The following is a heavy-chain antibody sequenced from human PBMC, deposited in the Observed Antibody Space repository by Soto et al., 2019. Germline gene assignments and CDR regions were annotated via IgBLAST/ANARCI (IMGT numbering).Heavy chain of an antibody. CDR1: GGTFSSYT. Sequence: QVQLVQSGAKVKKPGSSVKVSCKASGGTFSSYTISWVRQAPGQGLEWMGRIIPILGIANYAQKFQGRVTITADKSRSTAYRELSGLRAEDTAVYYCARGPAMTTDMGGAFAIRGQGTMVTVSS. D-gene: IGHD4-17*01. J-gene: IGHJ3*02. CDR2: IIPILGIA. V-gene: IGHV1-69*02. CDR3: ARGPAMTTDMGGAFAI.